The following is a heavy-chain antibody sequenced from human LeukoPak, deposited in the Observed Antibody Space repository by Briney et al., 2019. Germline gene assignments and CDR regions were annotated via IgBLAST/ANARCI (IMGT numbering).Heavy chain of an antibody. Sequence: GGSLRLSCTASGFTFGDYAITWVRQAPGKGLEWVGFIRSKAYGGTTEYAASVKVRFTISRDDSKSIAYLQMNSPKTEDTAVYYCTSGSDWGVGADFDYWGQGTLVTVSS. V-gene: IGHV3-49*04. CDR2: IRSKAYGGTT. D-gene: IGHD3-10*01. CDR3: TSGSDWGVGADFDY. J-gene: IGHJ4*02. CDR1: GFTFGDYA.